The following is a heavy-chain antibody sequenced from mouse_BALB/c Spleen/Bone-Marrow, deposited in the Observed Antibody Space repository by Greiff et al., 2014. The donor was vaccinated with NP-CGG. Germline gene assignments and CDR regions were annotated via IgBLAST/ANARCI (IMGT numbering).Heavy chain of an antibody. CDR2: VNPNIGGT. CDR1: GYTFTDYT. J-gene: IGHJ2*01. Sequence: VQLQQSGPELVMPGASVKISCKTSGYTFTDYTLHWVKQSHGKSLEWIGGVNPNIGGTSYNQKFKDKASLAENKSSTTAYMEPRSLTAEDSAVYYCARGRWYYWGQGTTLTVSS. D-gene: IGHD2-3*01. V-gene: IGHV1-22*01. CDR3: ARGRWYY.